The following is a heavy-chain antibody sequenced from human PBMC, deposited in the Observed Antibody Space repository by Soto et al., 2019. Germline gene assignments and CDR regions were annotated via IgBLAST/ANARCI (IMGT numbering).Heavy chain of an antibody. CDR1: GFTFSDYY. Sequence: GGSLIVSCAASGFTFSDYYMSWIRQAPGKGLEWVSYISSSGSTIYYADSVKGRFTISRDNAKNSLYLQMNSLRAEDTAVYYCVRETNGFMGAIAPAGYYYYGMDVWRQGTTVTASS. CDR3: VRETNGFMGAIAPAGYYYYGMDV. CDR2: ISSSGSTI. J-gene: IGHJ6*02. D-gene: IGHD1-26*01. V-gene: IGHV3-11*01.